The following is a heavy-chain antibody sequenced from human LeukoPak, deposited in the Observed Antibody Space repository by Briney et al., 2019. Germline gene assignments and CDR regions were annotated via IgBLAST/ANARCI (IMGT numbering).Heavy chain of an antibody. D-gene: IGHD6-25*01. V-gene: IGHV1-69*05. CDR3: ARGGGRENWFDP. CDR2: IIPIFGTA. Sequence: SVKVSCKASGGTFSSYAISWVRQAPGQGLEWMGGIIPIFGTANYAQKFQGRVTITTDESTSTAYMELSSLRSEDTGVYYCARGGGRENWFDPWGQGTLVTVSS. J-gene: IGHJ5*02. CDR1: GGTFSSYA.